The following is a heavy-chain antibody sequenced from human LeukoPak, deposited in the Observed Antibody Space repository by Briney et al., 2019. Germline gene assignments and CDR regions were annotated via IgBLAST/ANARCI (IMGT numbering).Heavy chain of an antibody. CDR3: ARDSGILKAPDY. V-gene: IGHV1-18*01. CDR2: ISAYNANP. J-gene: IGHJ4*02. D-gene: IGHD5-18*01. CDR1: GYSFTTYG. Sequence: GASVKVSCKASGYSFTTYGISWVRQAPGQGLEWMGWISAYNANPNYAQKLQGRVTMTTDTSTSTAYMELRSLRSDDTAVYYCARDSGILKAPDYWGQGTLVTVSS.